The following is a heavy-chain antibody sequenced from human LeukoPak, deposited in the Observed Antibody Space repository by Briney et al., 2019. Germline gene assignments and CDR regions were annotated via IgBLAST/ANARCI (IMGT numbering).Heavy chain of an antibody. J-gene: IGHJ4*02. V-gene: IGHV1-69*13. CDR1: GGTFSSYA. D-gene: IGHD3-10*01. CDR3: ARVRGLWFGELLAPFDY. CDR2: IIPIFGTA. Sequence: ASVKVSCKASGGTFSSYAISWVRQAPGQGLELMGGIIPIFGTANYAQKFQGRVTITADESTSTAYMEMRSLRSEDTAVYYCARVRGLWFGELLAPFDYWGQGTLVTVSS.